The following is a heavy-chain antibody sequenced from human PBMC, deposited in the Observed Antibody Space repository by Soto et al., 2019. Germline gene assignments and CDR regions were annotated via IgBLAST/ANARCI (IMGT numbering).Heavy chain of an antibody. CDR3: ARNILGGTTDY. CDR1: GYMFTNHA. J-gene: IGHJ4*01. Sequence: ASVKVSCRASGYMFTNHAIHWVRQAPGQGLEWMGWINAGKGDTKYPQRFQGRVTITRDTSASTAYMELSSLRSEDTAVYYCARNILGGTTDYWG. CDR2: INAGKGDT. D-gene: IGHD1-7*01. V-gene: IGHV1-3*01.